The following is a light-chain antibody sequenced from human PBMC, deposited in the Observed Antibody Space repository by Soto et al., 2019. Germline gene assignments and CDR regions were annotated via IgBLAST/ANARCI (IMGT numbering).Light chain of an antibody. CDR3: QQYNNWRT. CDR1: ESVTDY. Sequence: EIVLTQSPATLSLSPGERGTLSCRASESVTDYLAWYQQKPGQTPRLLIYDASTRATGIPGRFSGSGFGTDFTLTISSLQSEDFAVYYCQQYNNWRTFGQGTKVDIK. CDR2: DAS. J-gene: IGKJ1*01. V-gene: IGKV3-11*01.